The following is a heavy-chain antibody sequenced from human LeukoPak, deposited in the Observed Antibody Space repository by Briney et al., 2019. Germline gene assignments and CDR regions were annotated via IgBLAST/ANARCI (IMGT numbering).Heavy chain of an antibody. D-gene: IGHD5-24*01. J-gene: IGHJ4*02. Sequence: GSLRLSCAASGVTFSSYAMSWVRQAPGKGLERVSSISGSGGSTYYADSVKGRFTISRDNSKNTLYLQMNSRRAEDTAVYYCAKGVGRWLQPGTYYFDYWGQGTLVTVSS. V-gene: IGHV3-23*01. CDR3: AKGVGRWLQPGTYYFDY. CDR2: ISGSGGST. CDR1: GVTFSSYA.